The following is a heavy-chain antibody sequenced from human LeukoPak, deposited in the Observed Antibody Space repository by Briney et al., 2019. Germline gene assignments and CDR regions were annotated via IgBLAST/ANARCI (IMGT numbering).Heavy chain of an antibody. D-gene: IGHD3-3*01. V-gene: IGHV3-30*02. CDR2: IRSDGSNK. J-gene: IGHJ6*03. CDR3: AKDLEWESLKSAYMDV. Sequence: GGSLRLSCAASGFTFSSYGMHWVRQAPGKGLEWVAFIRSDGSNKYYADSVKGRFTISRDNSRNTLYLQMNSLRAEDTAVYYCAKDLEWESLKSAYMDVWGKGTTVTVSS. CDR1: GFTFSSYG.